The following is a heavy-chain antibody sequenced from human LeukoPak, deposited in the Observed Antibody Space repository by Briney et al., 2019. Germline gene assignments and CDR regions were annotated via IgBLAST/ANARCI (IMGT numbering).Heavy chain of an antibody. CDR3: ARRDGYKNAFDI. Sequence: VGSLRLSCAASKFTFSTFSMSWVRQAPGKGLEWVSSISGSGGYTYYADSVKGRFTISRDNAKNSLYLQMNSLRAEDTAVYYCARRDGYKNAFDIWGQGTMVTVSS. D-gene: IGHD5-24*01. CDR1: KFTFSTFS. V-gene: IGHV3-23*01. CDR2: ISGSGGYT. J-gene: IGHJ3*02.